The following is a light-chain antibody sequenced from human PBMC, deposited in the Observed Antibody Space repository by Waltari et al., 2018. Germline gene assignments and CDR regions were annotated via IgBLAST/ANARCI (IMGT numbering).Light chain of an antibody. CDR2: DAS. V-gene: IGKV3-15*01. Sequence: EIVMTQSPATLSVSPGERVTLSCRASQSVNNKLAWYQQKPGQAPRLLIYDASTRATGIPTSFSGSGSGTEFTITISILQSEDFAVYYCQQYSDWPLTFGGGTKVEIK. CDR3: QQYSDWPLT. CDR1: QSVNNK. J-gene: IGKJ4*01.